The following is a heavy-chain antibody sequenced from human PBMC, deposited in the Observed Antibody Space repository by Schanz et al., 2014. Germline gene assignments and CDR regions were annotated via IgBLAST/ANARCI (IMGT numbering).Heavy chain of an antibody. J-gene: IGHJ3*02. CDR1: GFIVSSTY. V-gene: IGHV3-21*06. CDR3: ARGIIAMVRGGDVGAFDI. CDR2: ISSTSSYI. Sequence: EVQLVESGGGLVQPGGSQRLSCAASGFIVSSTYMTWVRQAPGKGLEWVSSISSTSSYIFYADSVQGRFTISRDNSKNALYLQMDSLRAEDTAVYYCARGIIAMVRGGDVGAFDIWGQGTMVTVSS. D-gene: IGHD3-10*01.